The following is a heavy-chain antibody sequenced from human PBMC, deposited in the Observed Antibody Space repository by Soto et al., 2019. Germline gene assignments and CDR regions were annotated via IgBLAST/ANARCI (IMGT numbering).Heavy chain of an antibody. J-gene: IGHJ4*02. Sequence: QVQLQKSGPGLVKPSETLSLTCTVSGGSVSSGSYYWSWIRQPPGKGLEWIGYIYYSGSTNYNPSLKSRVTISVDTSKNQFSLKLSSVTAADTAVYYCARALAYCGGDCYSGRFDYWGQGTLVTVSS. D-gene: IGHD2-21*02. V-gene: IGHV4-61*01. CDR2: IYYSGST. CDR3: ARALAYCGGDCYSGRFDY. CDR1: GGSVSSGSYY.